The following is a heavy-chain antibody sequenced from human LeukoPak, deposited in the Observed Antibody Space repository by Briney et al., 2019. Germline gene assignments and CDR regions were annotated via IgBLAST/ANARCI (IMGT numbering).Heavy chain of an antibody. D-gene: IGHD3-22*01. V-gene: IGHV4-31*03. CDR2: IYYSGST. CDR1: GGSISSGGYY. CDR3: ARDRKDDSSGYGLFDY. J-gene: IGHJ4*02. Sequence: PSQTLSLTCTVSGGSISSGGYYWSWIRQHPGKGLEWIGLIYYSGSTYYNPSLKSRVTISVDTSKNQFSLKLSSVTAADTAVYYCARDRKDDSSGYGLFDYWGQGTLVTVSS.